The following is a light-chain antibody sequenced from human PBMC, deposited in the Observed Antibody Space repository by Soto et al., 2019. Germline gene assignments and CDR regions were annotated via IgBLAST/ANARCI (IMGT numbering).Light chain of an antibody. V-gene: IGLV2-14*01. CDR2: DVS. CDR3: SSYTSSSTLVL. J-gene: IGLJ2*01. Sequence: QSALTQPASVSGSPGQSITISCTGTSSDVGGYNYVSWHQQHPGKAPKLMIYDVSNRPSGVSNRFSGSKSGNTASLTISGLQAEDEADYYCSSYTSSSTLVLFGGGTKVTVL. CDR1: SSDVGGYNY.